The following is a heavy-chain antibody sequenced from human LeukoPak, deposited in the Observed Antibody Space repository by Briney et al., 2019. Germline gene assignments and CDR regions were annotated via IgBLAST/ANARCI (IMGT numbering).Heavy chain of an antibody. D-gene: IGHD3-10*01. CDR3: AKDGGIPYYYGSGSSFDY. Sequence: PGGSLRLSCSASGFTFSSYAMHWVRQAPGKGLEYVSAISSNGGSTYYADSVKGRFTISRDNSKNTLYLQMNSLRAEDTAVYYCAKDGGIPYYYGSGSSFDYWGQGTLVTVSS. J-gene: IGHJ4*02. CDR2: ISSNGGST. V-gene: IGHV3-64*04. CDR1: GFTFSSYA.